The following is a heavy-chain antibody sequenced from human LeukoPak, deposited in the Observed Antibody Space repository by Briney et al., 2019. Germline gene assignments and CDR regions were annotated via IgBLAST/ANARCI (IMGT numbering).Heavy chain of an antibody. CDR1: GFIFSSYS. D-gene: IGHD5-12*01. V-gene: IGHV3-48*02. J-gene: IGHJ4*02. Sequence: GGSLRLSCAASGFIFSSYSMNWVRQAPGKGREWVSYINTRGTTTSYADSVKGRFTISRDSAKNSLYLQMNRLRDEDSAVYYCAREGFYSGNDRWGQGTLVTVSS. CDR2: INTRGTTT. CDR3: AREGFYSGNDR.